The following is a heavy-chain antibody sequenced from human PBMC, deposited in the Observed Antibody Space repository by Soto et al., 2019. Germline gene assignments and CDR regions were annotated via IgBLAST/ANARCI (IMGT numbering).Heavy chain of an antibody. CDR3: AQSWGYNAALDY. Sequence: QVQLVESGGGVVQPGRSLRLSCAAAGFTFSSYGMHWVRQAPGKGLEWVAVISYDGSNKYYADSGKGRFTISRDNSKNTLYLQMNSLRAEDTAVYYCAQSWGYNAALDYWGQGTLVTVSS. CDR1: GFTFSSYG. V-gene: IGHV3-30*03. CDR2: ISYDGSNK. D-gene: IGHD3-10*01. J-gene: IGHJ4*02.